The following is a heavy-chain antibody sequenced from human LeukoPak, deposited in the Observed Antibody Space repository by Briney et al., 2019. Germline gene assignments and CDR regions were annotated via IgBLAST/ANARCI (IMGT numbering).Heavy chain of an antibody. V-gene: IGHV3-30*02. Sequence: GGSLRLSCAASGFTFSSYGMHWVRQAPGKGLEWVAFIRYDGSNKYYADSVKGRFTISRDNSKNTLYLQMNSLRAEDTASYYCTKDHGVVTGVYYFDYWGQGTLVTVPS. CDR2: IRYDGSNK. CDR3: TKDHGVVTGVYYFDY. D-gene: IGHD2-21*02. J-gene: IGHJ4*02. CDR1: GFTFSSYG.